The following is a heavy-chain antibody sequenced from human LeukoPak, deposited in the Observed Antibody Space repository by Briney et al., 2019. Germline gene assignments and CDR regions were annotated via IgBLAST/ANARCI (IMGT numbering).Heavy chain of an antibody. J-gene: IGHJ2*01. CDR1: GFTFSNYA. Sequence: GGSLRLSCAVSGFTFSNYAMSWVRQAPGKGLEWVSGISGSGGSTYYADSVKGRLTISRDNSKNTLYLQMDSLRAVDTAVYYCAKVGIRISLIVVVFTTADDWYFDLWGRGTLVTVSS. CDR2: ISGSGGST. V-gene: IGHV3-23*01. D-gene: IGHD3-22*01. CDR3: AKVGIRISLIVVVFTTADDWYFDL.